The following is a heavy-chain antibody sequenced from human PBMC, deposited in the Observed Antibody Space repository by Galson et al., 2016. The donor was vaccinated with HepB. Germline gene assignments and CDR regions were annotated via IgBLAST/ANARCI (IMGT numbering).Heavy chain of an antibody. CDR1: GFPFGSYG. Sequence: LRLSCAASGFPFGSYGMHWVRQAPGKGLEWVAIIWYDGSNENYADSVKGRFSISRDNSKKTLSLQMNSLRAEDTAVYYCVREMSTGEIDDGFDIWGQGTMVTVSS. J-gene: IGHJ3*02. CDR2: IWYDGSNE. CDR3: VREMSTGEIDDGFDI. V-gene: IGHV3-33*01. D-gene: IGHD5/OR15-5a*01.